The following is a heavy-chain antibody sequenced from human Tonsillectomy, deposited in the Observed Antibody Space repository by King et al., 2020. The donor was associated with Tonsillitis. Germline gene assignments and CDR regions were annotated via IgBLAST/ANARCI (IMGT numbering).Heavy chain of an antibody. CDR3: TRDSVRGPFKYSFDS. CDR1: GFIFGDFA. CDR2: IRSKGLGGTT. Sequence: VQLVESGGGLVKPGRSLRLSCTGSGFIFGDFAMNWFRQTPGKGLEWGGLIRSKGLGGTTEYAASVKGRFTISRDDTKRIAYLQMDGLETEDTAVYYCTRDSVRGPFKYSFDSWGQGALVTVSS. J-gene: IGHJ4*02. D-gene: IGHD2-15*01. V-gene: IGHV3-49*05.